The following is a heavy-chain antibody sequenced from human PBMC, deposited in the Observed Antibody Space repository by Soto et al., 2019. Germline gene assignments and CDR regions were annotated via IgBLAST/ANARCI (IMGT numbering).Heavy chain of an antibody. D-gene: IGHD4-17*01. CDR2: ISAYNGNT. CDR3: ERVNTEETGNY. CDR1: GYTFTSYG. Sequence: QVQLVQSGAEVKKPGASVKVSCKASGYTFTSYGISWVRQAPGQGLEWMGWISAYNGNTNYAQKLQGRVTMTTDTATGKAYMEIRSLRTDNTAVYYVERVNTEETGNYWGQGTLITVSS. J-gene: IGHJ4*02. V-gene: IGHV1-18*01.